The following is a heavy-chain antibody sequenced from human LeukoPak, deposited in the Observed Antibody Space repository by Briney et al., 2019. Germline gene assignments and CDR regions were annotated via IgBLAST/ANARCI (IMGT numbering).Heavy chain of an antibody. CDR1: GGSISSGDYY. V-gene: IGHV4-30-4*08. Sequence: SQTLSLICTVSGGSISSGDYYWSWIRQPPGKGLEWIGYIYYSGSTYYNPSLKSRVTISVDTSKNQFSLKLSSVTAADTAVYYCARHTIFGVVTLYYFDYWGQGTLVTVSS. CDR3: ARHTIFGVVTLYYFDY. J-gene: IGHJ4*02. CDR2: IYYSGST. D-gene: IGHD3-3*01.